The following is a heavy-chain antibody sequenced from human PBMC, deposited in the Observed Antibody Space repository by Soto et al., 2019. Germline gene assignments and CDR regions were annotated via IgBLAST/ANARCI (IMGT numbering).Heavy chain of an antibody. J-gene: IGHJ6*02. CDR1: GGTFSSYA. D-gene: IGHD3-16*02. Sequence: QVQLVQSGAEVKKPGSSVKVSGKASGGTFSSYAISWVRQAPGQGLEWMGGIIPIFGTANYAQKFQGRVTITADESTSTAYMELSSLRSEDMAVYYCATGIRMITFGGFIATPYYYYGMDVWGQGSTVTVSS. CDR2: IIPIFGTA. V-gene: IGHV1-69*01. CDR3: ATGIRMITFGGFIATPYYYYGMDV.